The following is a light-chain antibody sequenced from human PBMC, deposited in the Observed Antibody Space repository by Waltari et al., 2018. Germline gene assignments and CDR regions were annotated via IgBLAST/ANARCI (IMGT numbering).Light chain of an antibody. CDR2: QAS. CDR3: HAWDNNIVL. Sequence: SYELNQPPSVSGSPGQTATIPCSGDNLGDKYVGWYQQRRGQSPVLVMYQASRWPSGIPERFSGSNSGNTATLTISGTQALDDADYHCHAWDNNIVLFGGGTKLTV. V-gene: IGLV3-1*01. J-gene: IGLJ2*01. CDR1: NLGDKY.